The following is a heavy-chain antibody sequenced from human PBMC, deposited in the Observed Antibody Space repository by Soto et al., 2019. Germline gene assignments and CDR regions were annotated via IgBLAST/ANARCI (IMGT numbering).Heavy chain of an antibody. CDR2: IYYTGIT. V-gene: IGHV4-38-2*02. D-gene: IGHD6-13*01. CDR3: ARDRAAVASTFDY. Sequence: SEPLSLTCAVSGYFMTNGNYWGWIRQSPGKGLEWIGSIYYTGITYYNPSLKSRVTMSVDTSKNQFSLKLTSVTAADTAVYYCARDRAAVASTFDYWGPGTLVTVSS. J-gene: IGHJ4*02. CDR1: GYFMTNGNY.